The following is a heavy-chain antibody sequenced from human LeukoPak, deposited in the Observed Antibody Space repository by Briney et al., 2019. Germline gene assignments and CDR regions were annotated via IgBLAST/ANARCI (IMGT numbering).Heavy chain of an antibody. CDR2: MNPNSGNT. Sequence: ASVKVSCKASGYTFTSYDINWVRQATGQGLEWMGWMNPNSGNTGYAQKFQGRVTMTRNTSISTAYMELSSLRSEDTAVYYCARGAHISFTIFGVGTECGMDVWGQGTTVTVSS. CDR1: GYTFTSYD. J-gene: IGHJ6*02. D-gene: IGHD3-3*01. CDR3: ARGAHISFTIFGVGTECGMDV. V-gene: IGHV1-8*01.